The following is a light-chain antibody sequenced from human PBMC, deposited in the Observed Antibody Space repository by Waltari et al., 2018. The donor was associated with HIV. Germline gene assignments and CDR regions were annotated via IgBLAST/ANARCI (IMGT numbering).Light chain of an antibody. V-gene: IGKV1-39*01. CDR3: QQSYTSLWT. CDR2: STS. Sequence: DIHTTQSPSSLSAFVGDRLPVTCRARQTIHTYLNWYQQKSGKAPKLLISSTSTLQGGVPTRFSGSGSGTHFTLSISSLHLEDVATYYCQQSYTSLWTFGQGTKLSI. J-gene: IGKJ2*01. CDR1: QTIHTY.